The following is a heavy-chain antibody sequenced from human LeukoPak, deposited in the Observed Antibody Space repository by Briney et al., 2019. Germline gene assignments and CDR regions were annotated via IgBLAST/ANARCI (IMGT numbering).Heavy chain of an antibody. CDR3: AAILWYDSSGYYRTPIHDY. J-gene: IGHJ4*02. V-gene: IGHV3-21*01. Sequence: PGGSLRLSCAASGFTFSSYSMNWVRQAPGKGLEWVSSISSSSSYIYYADSVKGRFTISRDNSKNTLYLQMNSLRAEDTAVYYCAAILWYDSSGYYRTPIHDYWGQGTLVTVSS. CDR2: ISSSSSYI. D-gene: IGHD3-22*01. CDR1: GFTFSSYS.